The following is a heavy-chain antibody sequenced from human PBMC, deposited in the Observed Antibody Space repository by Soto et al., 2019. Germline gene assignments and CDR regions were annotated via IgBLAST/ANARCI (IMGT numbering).Heavy chain of an antibody. D-gene: IGHD2-15*01. CDR3: ARGIPRIVVVVAARPDAFDI. Sequence: SETLSLTCAVYGGSFSGYYWSWIRQPPGKGLEWIGEINHSGSTNYNPSLKSRVTISVDTSKNQFSLKLSSVTAADTAVYYCARGIPRIVVVVAARPDAFDIWGQGTMVTVSS. V-gene: IGHV4-34*01. CDR2: INHSGST. CDR1: GGSFSGYY. J-gene: IGHJ3*02.